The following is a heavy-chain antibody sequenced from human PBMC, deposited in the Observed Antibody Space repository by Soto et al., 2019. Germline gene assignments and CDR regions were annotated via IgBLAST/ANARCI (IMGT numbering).Heavy chain of an antibody. Sequence: QVQLQQSGPGLVKPSQTLSLICAISGDSVSSDSATWNWIRQSPSRGLEWLGRTYYRSKWYNDCAVSVKSRIAIPPDTSKNQLSLQLNSVTPEDTAVYFCARDSSGWHWYFDLWGRGTLVTVSS. CDR2: TYYRSKWYN. V-gene: IGHV6-1*01. CDR3: ARDSSGWHWYFDL. D-gene: IGHD6-19*01. CDR1: GDSVSSDSAT. J-gene: IGHJ2*01.